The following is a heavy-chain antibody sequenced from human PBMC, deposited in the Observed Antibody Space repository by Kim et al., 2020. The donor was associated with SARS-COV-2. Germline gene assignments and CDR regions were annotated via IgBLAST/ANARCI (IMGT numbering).Heavy chain of an antibody. CDR3: ARQRYCDGTSCYTDY. Sequence: SETLSLNCTVSGGSISSSNYCWGWIRQPPGKGLEWIGSFCYTESTFYNPSLKSRATISVDTSKNHFSLKCTSVTAADTAFYYCARQRYCDGTSCYTDYWG. J-gene: IGHJ4*01. V-gene: IGHV4-39*01. CDR1: GGSISSSNYC. CDR2: FCYTEST. D-gene: IGHD2-2*02.